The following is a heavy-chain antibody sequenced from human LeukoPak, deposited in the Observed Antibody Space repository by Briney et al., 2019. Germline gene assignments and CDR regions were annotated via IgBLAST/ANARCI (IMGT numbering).Heavy chain of an antibody. D-gene: IGHD3-10*01. V-gene: IGHV4-59*01. CDR1: GGSISSAY. J-gene: IGHJ4*02. Sequence: SETLSLTCNVSGGSISSAYWSWIRQPPGKGLEWIGYIFYSGTTNYNPSLKSRVTISLDTSKKHFSLKLTSVTAADTAVYYCGRQGYTASYYFVDYWSQGTLVTVSS. CDR3: GRQGYTASYYFVDY. CDR2: IFYSGTT.